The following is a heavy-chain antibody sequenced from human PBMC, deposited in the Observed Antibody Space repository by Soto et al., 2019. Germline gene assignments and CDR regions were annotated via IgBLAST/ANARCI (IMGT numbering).Heavy chain of an antibody. D-gene: IGHD7-27*01. J-gene: IGHJ5*02. CDR3: AGDWGPYWFDP. CDR1: GTSLNSGSNY. V-gene: IGHV4-61*01. CDR2: IYDSGNT. Sequence: PSETLSLTCTVSGTSLNSGSNYWSWVRQPQGKALEWIGYIYDSGNTKYNPSLKRRVTISQDTSKNQVSLKMNSVTANDTAMYYCAGDWGPYWFDPWGQGVLVTVSS.